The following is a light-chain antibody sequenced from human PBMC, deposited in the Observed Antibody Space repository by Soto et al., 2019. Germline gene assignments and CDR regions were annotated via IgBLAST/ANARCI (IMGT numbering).Light chain of an antibody. V-gene: IGLV1-40*01. CDR3: QAYDYSLTAVV. CDR2: GNR. J-gene: IGLJ3*02. CDR1: NSNLGAGYD. Sequence: QSVLTQPPSVSGAPGQRVTISCTGNNSNLGAGYDVHWYQQLPGAPPKLVVFGNRNRPSGVPERFSGSKSGTSASLAITGLQAEDEADYYCQAYDYSLTAVVFGGGTKRTVL.